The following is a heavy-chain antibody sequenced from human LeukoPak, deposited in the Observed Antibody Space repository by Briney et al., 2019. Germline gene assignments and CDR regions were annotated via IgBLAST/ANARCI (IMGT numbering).Heavy chain of an antibody. J-gene: IGHJ4*02. Sequence: SETLSLTCTVSGGSISSSSYYWGWIRQPPGKGLEWIGSIYYSGSTYYNPSLKSRVTISVDTSKNQFSLKLSSVTAADTAVYYCARPSITMVRGVSTFDYWGQGTLVTVSS. V-gene: IGHV4-39*01. CDR3: ARPSITMVRGVSTFDY. CDR1: GGSISSSSYY. D-gene: IGHD3-10*01. CDR2: IYYSGST.